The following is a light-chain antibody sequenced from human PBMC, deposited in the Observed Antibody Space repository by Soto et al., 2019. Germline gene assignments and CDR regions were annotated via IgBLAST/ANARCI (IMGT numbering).Light chain of an antibody. CDR2: DTV. Sequence: DSQMTQSPSSLSASAGDRVTIACQASQDIKKYLNWYQQKPGKAPKLLIYDTVNLETGVPSRFSGSGSGTDFTFSISSLQPEDIATYYCQQYDNLPLTFGGGTRWIS. CDR1: QDIKKY. J-gene: IGKJ4*01. CDR3: QQYDNLPLT. V-gene: IGKV1-33*01.